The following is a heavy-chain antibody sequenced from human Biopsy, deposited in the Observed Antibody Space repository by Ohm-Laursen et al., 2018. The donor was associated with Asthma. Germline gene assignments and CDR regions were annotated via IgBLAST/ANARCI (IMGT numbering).Heavy chain of an antibody. CDR2: VTYDGISQ. CDR3: ARERAGVLGSYNGMDV. V-gene: IGHV3-30*03. D-gene: IGHD2-8*01. CDR1: GFTFSNYG. Sequence: SLRLSCTASGFTFSNYGMHWVRQVAGKGLGWVAVVTYDGISQYYAESVKGRFTISRDNSRNTLNLQMNSVRPDDTAVYFCARERAGVLGSYNGMDVWGPGTTVSVSS. J-gene: IGHJ6*02.